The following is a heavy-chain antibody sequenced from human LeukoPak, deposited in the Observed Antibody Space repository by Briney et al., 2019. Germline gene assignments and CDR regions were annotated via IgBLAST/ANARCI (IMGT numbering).Heavy chain of an antibody. J-gene: IGHJ5*02. CDR3: ARGSYYGSGTYYGRNWFDP. Sequence: GGSLRLSCAASGFTFSSYEMNWVRQAPGKGLAWVSYISSIVSTPYYADSVKGRFTISRDNAKNSLYLQMNSLRAEDTAVYYCARGSYYGSGTYYGRNWFDPWGQGTLVTVSS. CDR2: ISSIVSTP. CDR1: GFTFSSYE. D-gene: IGHD3-10*01. V-gene: IGHV3-48*03.